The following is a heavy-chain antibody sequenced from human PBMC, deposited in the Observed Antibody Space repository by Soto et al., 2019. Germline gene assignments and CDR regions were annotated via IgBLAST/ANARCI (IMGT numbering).Heavy chain of an antibody. CDR1: GGSISSSNW. CDR3: ARGYGPPAGYYYYGMDV. V-gene: IGHV4-4*02. Sequence: ASETLSLTCAVSGGSISSSNWWSWVRQPPGKGLEWIGEIYHSGSINYNPSLKSRVTISVDKSKNQFSLKLSSVTAADTAVYYCARGYGPPAGYYYYGMDVWGQGTTVTVSS. D-gene: IGHD5-18*01. CDR2: IYHSGSI. J-gene: IGHJ6*02.